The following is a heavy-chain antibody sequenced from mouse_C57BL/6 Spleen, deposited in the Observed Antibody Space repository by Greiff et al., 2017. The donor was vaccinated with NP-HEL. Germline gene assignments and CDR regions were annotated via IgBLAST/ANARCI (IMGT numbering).Heavy chain of an antibody. CDR1: GYTFTDYY. CDR3: AREYGSSYAMDY. V-gene: IGHV1-76*01. CDR2: IYPGSGNT. Sequence: VKLMESGAELVRPGASVKLSCKASGYTFTDYYINWVKQRPGQGLEWIARIYPGSGNTYYNEKFKGKATLTAEKSSSTAYMQLSSLTSEDSAVYFCAREYGSSYAMDYWGQGTSVTVSS. D-gene: IGHD1-1*01. J-gene: IGHJ4*01.